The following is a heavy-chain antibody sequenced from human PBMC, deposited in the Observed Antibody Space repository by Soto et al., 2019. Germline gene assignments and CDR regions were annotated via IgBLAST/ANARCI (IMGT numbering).Heavy chain of an antibody. CDR1: GGSFSDYY. CDR2: IYSSEST. J-gene: IGHJ6*02. D-gene: IGHD2-2*03. Sequence: SETLSLTCAVYGGSFSDYYWIWIRQSPGKGLEWIGTIYSSESTYYNPSLLSRVTISVDTSKNEFSLRLSSVTAADTAVYYCARLNGYCISTNRHGYYGMDVCGPAPTVTVSS. CDR3: ARLNGYCISTNRHGYYGMDV. V-gene: IGHV4-34*01.